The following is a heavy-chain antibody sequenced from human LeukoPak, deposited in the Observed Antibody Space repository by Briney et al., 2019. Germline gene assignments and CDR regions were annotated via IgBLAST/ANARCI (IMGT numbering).Heavy chain of an antibody. D-gene: IGHD5-18*01. CDR2: ISAYNGNT. CDR3: ARLRTDVDTAMVDY. J-gene: IGHJ4*02. Sequence: ASVKVSCKASGYTFTSYGISWVRQAPGQGLEWMGWISAYNGNTNYARKLQGRVTMTTDTSTSTAYMELRSLRSDDTAVYYCARLRTDVDTAMVDYWGQGTLVTVSS. V-gene: IGHV1-18*01. CDR1: GYTFTSYG.